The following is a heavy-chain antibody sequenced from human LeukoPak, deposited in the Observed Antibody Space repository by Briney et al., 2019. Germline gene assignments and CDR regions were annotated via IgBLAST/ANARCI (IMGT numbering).Heavy chain of an antibody. CDR3: AKDMSSSWYSALFDY. J-gene: IGHJ4*02. CDR1: GFTFDDYA. Sequence: PGGSLRLSCAASGFTFDDYAMHWVRQAPGKGLEWVSGISWNSGRIGYADSVKGRFTISRDNAKNSLYLQMNSLRAEDMALYYCAKDMSSSWYSALFDYWGQGTLVTVSS. D-gene: IGHD6-13*01. V-gene: IGHV3-9*03. CDR2: ISWNSGRI.